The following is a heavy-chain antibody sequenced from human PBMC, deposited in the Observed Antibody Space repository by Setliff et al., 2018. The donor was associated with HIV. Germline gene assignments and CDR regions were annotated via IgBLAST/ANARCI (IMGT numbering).Heavy chain of an antibody. V-gene: IGHV3-21*01. D-gene: IGHD4-17*01. CDR1: GFTFSSHW. CDR3: ARGQIGYGDYALNWFDP. J-gene: IGHJ5*02. CDR2: ISSSSNSI. Sequence: PGGSLRLSCAASGFTFSSHWMHWVRQAPGKGLEWVSSISSSSNSIYYTDSVKGRFTISSDNAKNSLYLQMNSLRLEDTAVYYCARGQIGYGDYALNWFDPWGQGTLVTVSS.